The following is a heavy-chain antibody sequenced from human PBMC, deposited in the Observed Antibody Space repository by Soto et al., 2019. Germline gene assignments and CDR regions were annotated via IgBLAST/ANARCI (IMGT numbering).Heavy chain of an antibody. CDR2: ISADGDRT. Sequence: GGSLRLSCAASGFTFTSYDITWVRQAPGKGLEWVAAISADGDRTYYADSVKGRFTISRDNSKNTAFLQVDSLSAEDTAEFYCATYCTRVSCQTYSGQGVLVTVSS. V-gene: IGHV3-23*01. D-gene: IGHD2-2*01. J-gene: IGHJ4*02. CDR3: ATYCTRVSCQTY. CDR1: GFTFTSYD.